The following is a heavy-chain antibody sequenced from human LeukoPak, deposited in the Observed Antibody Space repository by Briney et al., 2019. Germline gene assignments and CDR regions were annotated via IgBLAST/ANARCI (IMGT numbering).Heavy chain of an antibody. Sequence: PGGSLRLSCAASGFTFSSYSMNWVRQAPGKGLEWVSSISSSSSYIYYADSVKGRFTISRDNAKNSLYLQMNSLRAEDTAVYYCARVLAPSWLDAFDIWGQGTMVTVSS. J-gene: IGHJ3*02. CDR2: ISSSSSYI. CDR3: ARVLAPSWLDAFDI. D-gene: IGHD2-15*01. CDR1: GFTFSSYS. V-gene: IGHV3-21*01.